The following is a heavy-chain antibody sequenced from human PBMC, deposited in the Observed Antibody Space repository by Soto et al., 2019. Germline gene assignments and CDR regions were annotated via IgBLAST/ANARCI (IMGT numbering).Heavy chain of an antibody. CDR2: ISAYNGNT. Sequence: QVQLVQSGAEVKKPGASVKVSCRASGYTFTSYGISWVRQAPGQGLEWMGWISAYNGNTNYAQKLQGRVTMTTDTSTSTAYMELRSLRSDDTAVYYCARFYEHPDEGNWFDPWGQGTLVTVSS. D-gene: IGHD3-3*01. CDR3: ARFYEHPDEGNWFDP. J-gene: IGHJ5*02. V-gene: IGHV1-18*01. CDR1: GYTFTSYG.